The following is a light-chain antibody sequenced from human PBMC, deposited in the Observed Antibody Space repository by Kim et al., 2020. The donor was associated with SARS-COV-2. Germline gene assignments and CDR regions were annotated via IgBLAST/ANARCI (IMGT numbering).Light chain of an antibody. J-gene: IGKJ5*01. CDR1: QSLVYSDGKTY. V-gene: IGKV2-30*01. CDR3: MQGMHLIT. Sequence: DVVMTQSPLSLPVTLGQPASISCRSSQSLVYSDGKTYLNWFQQRPGKSPRRLIYKVSNRDSGVPDRFSGSGSGTDFTLKISRIGPEKVEVYYCMQGMHLITFGEGTRLEIK. CDR2: KVS.